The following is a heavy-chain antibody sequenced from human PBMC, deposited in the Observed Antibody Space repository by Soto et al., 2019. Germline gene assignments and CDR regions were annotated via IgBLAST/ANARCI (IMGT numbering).Heavy chain of an antibody. V-gene: IGHV1-2*02. CDR2: INPNSGGT. CDR1: GYTFTGYY. CDR3: ARDTGGVLRFLEWEFPESPSIGMDV. Sequence: ASVKVSCKASGYTFTGYYMHWVRQAPGQGLEWMGWINPNSGGTNYAQKFQGRVTMTRDTSISTAYMELSRLRSDDTAVYCCARDTGGVLRFLEWEFPESPSIGMDVWGQGTTVTVSS. J-gene: IGHJ6*02. D-gene: IGHD3-3*01.